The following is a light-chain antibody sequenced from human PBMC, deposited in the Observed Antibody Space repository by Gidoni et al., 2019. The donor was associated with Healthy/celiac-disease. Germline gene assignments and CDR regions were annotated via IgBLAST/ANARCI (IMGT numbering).Light chain of an antibody. CDR2: GAS. V-gene: IGKV3-15*01. CDR1: QSVSSN. J-gene: IGKJ3*01. CDR3: QQYNNWPFT. Sequence: EIVMTQSPATLSVSPGESATLSCRASQSVSSNLAWYQQKPGKAPRLLIYGASTRATGIPARFSGSGSGTEFTLTISSLQSEDFAVYYCQQYNNWPFTFGPGTKVDIK.